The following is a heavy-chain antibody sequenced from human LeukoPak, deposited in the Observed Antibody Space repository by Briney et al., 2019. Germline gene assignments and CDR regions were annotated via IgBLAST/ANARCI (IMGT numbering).Heavy chain of an antibody. J-gene: IGHJ5*02. CDR3: ARHNGWKTWFDP. CDR1: GGSISSYY. V-gene: IGHV4-59*08. D-gene: IGHD6-19*01. CDR2: IYYSGSI. Sequence: SETLSLTCTVSGGSISSYYWSWIRQPPGKGLEWIGYIYYSGSINYNPSLKSRVTISVDTSKNQFSLKLSSVTAADTAVYYCARHNGWKTWFDPWGQGTLVTVSS.